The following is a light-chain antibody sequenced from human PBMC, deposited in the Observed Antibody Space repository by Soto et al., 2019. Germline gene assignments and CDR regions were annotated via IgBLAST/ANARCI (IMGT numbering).Light chain of an antibody. V-gene: IGKV3-15*01. Sequence: EVVMTQSPATLSVSPGERATLSCRASESVSRNLAWYQQKPGQAPRLLIYGASIRATGVPATFSGSGSGTEFTLSISSLQSEHLGVYYCQQDSSWPLTFGGGTKVDIK. CDR1: ESVSRN. J-gene: IGKJ4*01. CDR3: QQDSSWPLT. CDR2: GAS.